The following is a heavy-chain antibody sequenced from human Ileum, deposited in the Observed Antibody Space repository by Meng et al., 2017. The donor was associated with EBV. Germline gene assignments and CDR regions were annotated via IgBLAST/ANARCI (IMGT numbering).Heavy chain of an antibody. V-gene: IGHV4-4*02. J-gene: IGHJ4*02. CDR1: GGSVISNNW. CDR3: AKVSLTGTFYDH. Sequence: QVQLQGSGPRLVKPSGTLSLTSAVSGGSVISNNWWSWVRQPPGKGLEWIGEIFHIGSTNNSPSLKSRVTISVDNSKNQFSLSLTSVTAADTAIYYCAKVSLTGTFYDHWGQGSLVTVSS. D-gene: IGHD3-9*01. CDR2: IFHIGST.